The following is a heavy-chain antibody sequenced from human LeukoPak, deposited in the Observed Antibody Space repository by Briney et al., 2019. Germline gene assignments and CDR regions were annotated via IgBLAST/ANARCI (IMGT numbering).Heavy chain of an antibody. CDR3: ARGYYDFWRDSEYYYYMDV. J-gene: IGHJ6*03. D-gene: IGHD3-3*01. CDR1: GFTFSSYW. V-gene: IGHV3-74*01. CDR2: INSDGSST. Sequence: GGSLRLSCAASGFTFSSYWMHWVRQAPGKGLVWVSRINSDGSSTSYADSVKGRFTISRDNAKNTLYLQMNSLRAEDTAVYYCARGYYDFWRDSEYYYYMDVWGKGTTVIVSS.